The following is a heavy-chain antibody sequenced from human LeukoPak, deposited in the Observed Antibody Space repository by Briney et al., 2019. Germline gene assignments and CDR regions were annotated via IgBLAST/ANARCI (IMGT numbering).Heavy chain of an antibody. CDR1: GFTFSDYY. J-gene: IGHJ4*02. CDR2: ISSSGSTK. CDR3: ASNNYDILTSYHIRPFDY. Sequence: GGSLRLSCAASGFTFSDYYMSWIRQAPGKGLEWVSYISSSGSTKYYADSVKGRFTISRDNAKNSLYLQMNSLRAEDTAVYYCASNNYDILTSYHIRPFDYWGLGTLVTVSS. V-gene: IGHV3-11*04. D-gene: IGHD3-9*01.